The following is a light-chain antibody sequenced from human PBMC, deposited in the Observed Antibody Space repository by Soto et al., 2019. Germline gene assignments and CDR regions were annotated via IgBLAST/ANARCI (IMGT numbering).Light chain of an antibody. V-gene: IGKV1D-12*01. J-gene: IGKJ5*01. CDR1: QGISSW. CDR3: QQANSFHRT. CDR2: AAS. Sequence: DTRMGHYAPPLRGSVRGRGTTTRXASQGISSWLAWYQQKPGKDPKLLIYAASSLQSGVPSRFSGSGSGTDFTLTISSLQPEDFATYYCQQANSFHRTFGQGTRVEI.